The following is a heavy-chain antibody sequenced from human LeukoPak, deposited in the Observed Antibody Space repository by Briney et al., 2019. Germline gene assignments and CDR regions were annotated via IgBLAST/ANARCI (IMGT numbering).Heavy chain of an antibody. Sequence: NPSETLSLTCTVSGGSISNYYWSWVRQPPGKGLEWIGYIYYSGSTNYNPSLKSRVTISVDTSKNQFSLRLSSVTAADTAVYYCAREMSSGWCEGYYYYYMDVWGKGTTVTVSS. V-gene: IGHV4-59*01. D-gene: IGHD6-19*01. CDR2: IYYSGST. J-gene: IGHJ6*03. CDR3: AREMSSGWCEGYYYYYMDV. CDR1: GGSISNYY.